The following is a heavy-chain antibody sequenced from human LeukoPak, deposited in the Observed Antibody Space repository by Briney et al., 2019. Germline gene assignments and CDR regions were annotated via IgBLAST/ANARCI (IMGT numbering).Heavy chain of an antibody. CDR3: ARESGNGYSSGWYPYYYGMDV. CDR2: IWYDGSNK. V-gene: IGHV3-33*01. Sequence: GGSLRLSCAASGFTFSSYGMHWVRHAPGRGLEWVAVIWYDGSNKYYADSVKGRFTISRDNSKNTLYLQVNSLRAEDTAVYYCARESGNGYSSGWYPYYYGMDVWGQGTTVTVSS. CDR1: GFTFSSYG. J-gene: IGHJ6*02. D-gene: IGHD6-19*01.